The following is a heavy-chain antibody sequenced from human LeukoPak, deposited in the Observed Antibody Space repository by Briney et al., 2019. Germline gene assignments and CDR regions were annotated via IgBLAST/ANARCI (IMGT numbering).Heavy chain of an antibody. D-gene: IGHD4-17*01. Sequence: GGPLRLSCSASGLTFSSYAMSWARQAPGKGLECVSAISGSGGSTYYADSVKGRFTISRDNSKNTLYLQMNSLRAEDTAVYYCAKARLRHYDYWGQGTLVTVSS. CDR1: GLTFSSYA. V-gene: IGHV3-23*01. J-gene: IGHJ4*02. CDR2: ISGSGGST. CDR3: AKARLRHYDY.